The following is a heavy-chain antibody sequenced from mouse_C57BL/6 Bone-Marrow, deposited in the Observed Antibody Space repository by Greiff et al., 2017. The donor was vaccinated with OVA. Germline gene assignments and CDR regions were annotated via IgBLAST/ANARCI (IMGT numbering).Heavy chain of an antibody. Sequence: QVQLQQSGAELVRPGTSVKVSCKASGYAFTNYLIEWVKQRPGQGLEWIGVINPGSGGTNYNEKMKGKATLTADKSSSTAYMQLSSLTSEDSAVYFCARRYSNSCYAMDYWGQGTSVTVSS. J-gene: IGHJ4*01. D-gene: IGHD2-5*01. V-gene: IGHV1-54*01. CDR2: INPGSGGT. CDR3: ARRYSNSCYAMDY. CDR1: GYAFTNYL.